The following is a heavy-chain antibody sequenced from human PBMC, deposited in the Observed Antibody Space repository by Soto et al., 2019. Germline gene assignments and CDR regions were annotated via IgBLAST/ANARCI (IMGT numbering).Heavy chain of an antibody. J-gene: IGHJ4*02. V-gene: IGHV3-23*01. CDR1: GFTFSSYA. Sequence: VGSLRLSCAASGFTFSSYAMSWVRQAPGKGLEWVSAISGSGGSTYYADSVKGRFTISRDNSKNTLYLQMNSLRAEDTAVYYWAKDPRYSYPTDYWGQGTLVNVSS. CDR3: AKDPRYSYPTDY. CDR2: ISGSGGST. D-gene: IGHD5-18*01.